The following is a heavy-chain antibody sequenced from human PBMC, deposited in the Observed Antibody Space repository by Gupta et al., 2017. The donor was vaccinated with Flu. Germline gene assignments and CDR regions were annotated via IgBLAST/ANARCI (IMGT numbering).Heavy chain of an antibody. J-gene: IGHJ4*02. D-gene: IGHD2-8*02. V-gene: IGHV3-72*01. Sequence: RLVESGGGLVQPGGSLRLSCVVSGFTFSEHYMDWIRQAPGKGLEWVGRIRNKANSYTTEYAASVKDRFTITRDDSKSSLYLQMNSLKNEDTAVYYCSRGETGPSPPGRNDCWGQGTLVTGSS. CDR2: IRNKANSYTT. CDR3: SRGETGPSPPGRNDC. CDR1: GFTFSEHY.